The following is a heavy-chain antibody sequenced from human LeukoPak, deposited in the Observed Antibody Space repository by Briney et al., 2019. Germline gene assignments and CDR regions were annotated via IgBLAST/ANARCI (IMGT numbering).Heavy chain of an antibody. Sequence: SETLSLTCTVSGYSIISGYYWGWIRQPPGKGLEWIGSIYHSGSTYYNPSLKSRVTISVDTSKNQFSLKLSSVTAADTAVYYCASYCSSTSCFASDAFDIWGQGTMVTVSS. CDR2: IYHSGST. D-gene: IGHD2-2*01. J-gene: IGHJ3*02. V-gene: IGHV4-38-2*02. CDR1: GYSIISGYY. CDR3: ASYCSSTSCFASDAFDI.